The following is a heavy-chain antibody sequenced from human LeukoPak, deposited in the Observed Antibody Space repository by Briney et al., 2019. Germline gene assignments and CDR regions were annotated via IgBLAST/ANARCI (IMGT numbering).Heavy chain of an antibody. Sequence: GGSLRLSCAASGFTFSSYGMHWVRQAPGKGLEWVAFIRYDGSNKYYAGSVKGRFTISRDNSKNTLYLQMNSLRAEDTAVYYCAKDFRATTDIVVVPAATQTGYYYMDVWGKGTTVTVSS. J-gene: IGHJ6*03. CDR1: GFTFSSYG. V-gene: IGHV3-30*02. CDR2: IRYDGSNK. CDR3: AKDFRATTDIVVVPAATQTGYYYMDV. D-gene: IGHD2-2*01.